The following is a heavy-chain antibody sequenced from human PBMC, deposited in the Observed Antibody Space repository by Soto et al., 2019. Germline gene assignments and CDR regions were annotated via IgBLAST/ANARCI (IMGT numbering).Heavy chain of an antibody. CDR2: MNPGSGDT. CDR1: GYSFTNND. CDR3: ARMATFGSLNWFDP. D-gene: IGHD3-16*01. J-gene: IGHJ5*02. V-gene: IGHV1-8*01. Sequence: ASVKVSCKASGYSFTNNDVSWVRQATGQGLEWMGWMNPGSGDTGYAQKFQGRVTMTRDISTATAYMELSSLRSDDTATYYCARMATFGSLNWFDPSGQGTLVTVSS.